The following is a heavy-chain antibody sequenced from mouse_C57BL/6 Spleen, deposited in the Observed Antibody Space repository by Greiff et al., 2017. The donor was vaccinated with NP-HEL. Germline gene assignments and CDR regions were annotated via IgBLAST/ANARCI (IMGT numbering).Heavy chain of an antibody. CDR2: IYPGSGST. Sequence: VQLQQPGAELVKPGASVKMSCKASGYTFTSYWITWVKQRPGQGLEWIGDIYPGSGSTNYNEKLKSKATLTVDTSSSTAYMQLSSLTSEDSAVYYCARSWDGYYAMDYWGQGTSVTVSS. V-gene: IGHV1-55*01. CDR1: GYTFTSYW. CDR3: ARSWDGYYAMDY. D-gene: IGHD2-3*01. J-gene: IGHJ4*01.